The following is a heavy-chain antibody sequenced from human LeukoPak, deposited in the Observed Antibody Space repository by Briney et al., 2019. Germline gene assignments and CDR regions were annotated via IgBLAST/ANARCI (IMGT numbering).Heavy chain of an antibody. CDR2: IYPGDSET. D-gene: IGHD2-15*01. V-gene: IGHV5-51*01. Sequence: GESLKTSCKASGYSFNSYWMGWERQMPGKGLEWMGIIYPGDSETRYSPSVQGRVTISVDRSSTTTFLQWSSLEASDSGVYFCTRSYCSTGSCSRDYWGQGTLVTVSS. CDR1: GYSFNSYW. J-gene: IGHJ4*02. CDR3: TRSYCSTGSCSRDY.